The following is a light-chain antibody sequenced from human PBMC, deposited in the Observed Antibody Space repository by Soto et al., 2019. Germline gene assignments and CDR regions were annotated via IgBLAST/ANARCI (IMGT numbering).Light chain of an antibody. Sequence: IVMTQSQATLSVSPGERATLSCRASRSVSSNLAWYQQKPGQAPRLLIYRPSTRATGIPARFSGSGSGTEFTLTIRSLQSEDFAIYDCQQYKNSPAITFGQGTRLEIK. CDR1: RSVSSN. J-gene: IGKJ5*01. V-gene: IGKV3D-15*01. CDR3: QQYKNSPAIT. CDR2: RPS.